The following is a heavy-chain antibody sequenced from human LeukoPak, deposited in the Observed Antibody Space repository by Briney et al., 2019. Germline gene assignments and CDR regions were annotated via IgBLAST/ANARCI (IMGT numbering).Heavy chain of an antibody. CDR2: ISSSSSYI. CDR1: GFTFSSYS. D-gene: IGHD3-16*01. Sequence: GGSLRLSCAASGFTFSSYSMNWVRQAPGKGLEWVSSISSSSSYIYYADSVKGRFTISRDDSKNTAYLQMNSLKTEDTAVYYCTRLGDVWGTTFDYWGQGTLVTVSS. J-gene: IGHJ4*02. CDR3: TRLGDVWGTTFDY. V-gene: IGHV3-21*04.